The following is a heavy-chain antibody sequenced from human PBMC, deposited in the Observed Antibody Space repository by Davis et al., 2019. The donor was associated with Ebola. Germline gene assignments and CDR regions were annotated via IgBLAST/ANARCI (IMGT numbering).Heavy chain of an antibody. V-gene: IGHV4-34*01. CDR3: ARVQYDFWSGYYGLGYFDY. CDR2: ISHSGVT. D-gene: IGHD3-3*01. Sequence: SETLSLTCAVYGDSFSDYFWSWIRQPPGKGLEWIGHISHSGVTDYNPSLQSRVTISVDSFQKQFSLDLNSVTAADTAVYYCARVQYDFWSGYYGLGYFDYWGQGTLVTVSS. J-gene: IGHJ4*02. CDR1: GDSFSDYF.